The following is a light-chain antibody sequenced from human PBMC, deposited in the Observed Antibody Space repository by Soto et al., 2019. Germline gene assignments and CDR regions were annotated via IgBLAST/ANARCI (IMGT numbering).Light chain of an antibody. J-gene: IGLJ3*02. V-gene: IGLV1-40*01. Sequence: QSVLTQPPSVSGAPGQRVTISCTGGSSNIGAGYDVHWYQQLPGTAPKLLIYGNSNRPSGVPDRFSGSKSGTSASLAITGLRAEDEADYSCQSYDSSLSGWVFGGGTKVTVL. CDR3: QSYDSSLSGWV. CDR2: GNS. CDR1: SSNIGAGYD.